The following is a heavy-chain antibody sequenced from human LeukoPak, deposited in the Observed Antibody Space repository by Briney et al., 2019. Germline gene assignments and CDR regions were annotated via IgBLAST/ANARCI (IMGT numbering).Heavy chain of an antibody. CDR1: GFTFSSYS. Sequence: GGSLRLSCAASGFTFSSYSMNWVRQAPGKGLEWVSVISGSSSYVYYPDSVKGRFIISRDNAKNSLYLQMNSLRAEDTAVYYCAREPPSYFYDSSGLDYWGQGTLVTASS. J-gene: IGHJ4*02. V-gene: IGHV3-21*01. CDR3: AREPPSYFYDSSGLDY. CDR2: ISGSSSYV. D-gene: IGHD3-22*01.